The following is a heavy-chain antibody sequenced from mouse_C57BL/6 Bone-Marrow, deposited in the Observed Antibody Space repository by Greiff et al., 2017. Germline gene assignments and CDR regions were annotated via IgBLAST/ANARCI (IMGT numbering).Heavy chain of an antibody. J-gene: IGHJ2*01. V-gene: IGHV14-2*01. CDR1: GFNFTDYY. D-gene: IGHD6-2*01. CDR2: IDPEDGET. Sequence: EVQLQQSGAELVKPGASVKLSCTASGFNFTDYYIHWVKQRPEQGLEWIGRIDPEDGETNYAPKFQDKATITADTSSNTAYLQLSSLTSEDPAVYYCTGSLSFCGTNYWGQGTTLTVSS. CDR3: TGSLSFCGTNY.